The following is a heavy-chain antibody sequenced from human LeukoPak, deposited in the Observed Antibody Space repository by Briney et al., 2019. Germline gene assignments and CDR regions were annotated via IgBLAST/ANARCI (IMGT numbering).Heavy chain of an antibody. D-gene: IGHD3-16*01. CDR2: ISGSGGST. CDR1: GFTFSSYA. Sequence: GGSLRLSCAASGFTFSSYAMSWVRQAPGKGLEWVSAISGSGGSTYYADSVKGRFTISRDNSKNTLYLQMNSLRAEGTAVYYCAKADSIRPYYYYYMDVWGKGTTVAVSS. V-gene: IGHV3-23*01. J-gene: IGHJ6*03. CDR3: AKADSIRPYYYYYMDV.